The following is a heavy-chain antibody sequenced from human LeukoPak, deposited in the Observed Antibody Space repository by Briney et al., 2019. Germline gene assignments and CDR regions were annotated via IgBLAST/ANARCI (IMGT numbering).Heavy chain of an antibody. V-gene: IGHV1-2*02. CDR3: ALLARDSSGYYSREFDI. Sequence: GESLKVSCKASGYSFTGYYINWVRQAPGQGLEWMGWISPNSGVTKYAQRFQGRVSMTRDTSTSTAYMELNRLKSDDAAVYFCALLARDSSGYYSREFDIWGQGTMVTVSS. J-gene: IGHJ3*02. D-gene: IGHD3-22*01. CDR1: GYSFTGYY. CDR2: ISPNSGVT.